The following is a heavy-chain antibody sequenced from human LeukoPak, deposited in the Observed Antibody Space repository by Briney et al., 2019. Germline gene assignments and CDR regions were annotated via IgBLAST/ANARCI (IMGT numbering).Heavy chain of an antibody. Sequence: GGSLRLSCVVSGFTFSNYWMDWVRQAPGKGLEWVAFIRQDGRETDYAGSVKGRFTISRDNSKNTLYVQMNSLRAEDTAVYYCAKGHAPSGSYADYWGQGTLVTVSS. CDR2: IRQDGRET. CDR3: AKGHAPSGSYADY. CDR1: GFTFSNYW. D-gene: IGHD1-26*01. V-gene: IGHV3-7*03. J-gene: IGHJ4*02.